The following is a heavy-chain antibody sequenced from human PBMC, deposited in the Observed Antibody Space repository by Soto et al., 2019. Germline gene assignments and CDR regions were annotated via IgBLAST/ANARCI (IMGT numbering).Heavy chain of an antibody. D-gene: IGHD1-26*01. J-gene: IGHJ4*02. V-gene: IGHV3-30*18. CDR1: GFTFSSYG. Sequence: GGSLRLSCAVSGFTFSSYGMHWVSHAPGKGLEWVAVISYDGSNKYYADSVKGRFTISRDNSKNTLYLQMNSLTAEDTAVYYCAKDRWELLRSSRFGMDIDYWGQGTLVTVSS. CDR2: ISYDGSNK. CDR3: AKDRWELLRSSRFGMDIDY.